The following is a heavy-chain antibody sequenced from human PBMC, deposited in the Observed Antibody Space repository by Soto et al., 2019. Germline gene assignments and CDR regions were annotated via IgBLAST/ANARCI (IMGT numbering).Heavy chain of an antibody. CDR2: MSYDGSNE. CDR3: VKDGSHNFDY. J-gene: IGHJ4*02. D-gene: IGHD1-26*01. CDR1: GFTFSHYA. V-gene: IGHV3-30*18. Sequence: QVQLVESGGGVVQPGRSLRLSCAASGFTFSHYAMHWVHQAPGKGLEWVALMSYDGSNEYYADSVKGRFTISRDNSKNTLYLQMNSLRAEDTAVYYCVKDGSHNFDYWGQGTLVTVSS.